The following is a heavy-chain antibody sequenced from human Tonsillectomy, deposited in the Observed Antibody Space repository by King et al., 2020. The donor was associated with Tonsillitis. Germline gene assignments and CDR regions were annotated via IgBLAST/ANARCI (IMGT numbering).Heavy chain of an antibody. CDR2: VFAIGST. CDR3: EGEWS. D-gene: IGHD3-3*01. Sequence: VQLQESGPGLVKPSQTLSLTYTVSGGSITTSVNYWSWIRQPAGKGLEWNGRVFAIGSTDYNPSLKSRVTMSIDTSKNQFSLRLNSLTAADTAVYYCEGEWSWGQGTLVTVSS. CDR1: GGSITTSVNY. V-gene: IGHV4-61*02. J-gene: IGHJ4*02.